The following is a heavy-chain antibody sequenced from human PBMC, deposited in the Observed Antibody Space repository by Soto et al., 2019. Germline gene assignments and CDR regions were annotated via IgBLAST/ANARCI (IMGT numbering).Heavy chain of an antibody. Sequence: SETLSLACSVSGSSISSGDYYWSWIRQHPGKGLEWIGYIYDSGSTYYNPSLKSRVTISVDTSKNQFSLKLSSVTAADTAVYYCASIYDSSGYYYGNNWFDPWGQGTLVTVSS. CDR2: IYDSGST. CDR3: ASIYDSSGYYYGNNWFDP. D-gene: IGHD3-22*01. CDR1: GSSISSGDYY. V-gene: IGHV4-31*03. J-gene: IGHJ5*02.